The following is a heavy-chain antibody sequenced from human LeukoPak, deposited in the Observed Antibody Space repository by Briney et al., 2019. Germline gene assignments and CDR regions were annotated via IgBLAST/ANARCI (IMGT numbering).Heavy chain of an antibody. CDR1: GGTFSSYA. V-gene: IGHV1-8*02. Sequence: ASVKVSCKASGGTFSSYAINWVRQATGQGFEWMGWMNPESGNTDFAQKFQGRFTMTWDTSLSTAYMELSSLTSEDTAVYYCARGRPTNLNGIYWGQGTLVSVSS. D-gene: IGHD1-1*01. CDR2: MNPESGNT. J-gene: IGHJ4*02. CDR3: ARGRPTNLNGIY.